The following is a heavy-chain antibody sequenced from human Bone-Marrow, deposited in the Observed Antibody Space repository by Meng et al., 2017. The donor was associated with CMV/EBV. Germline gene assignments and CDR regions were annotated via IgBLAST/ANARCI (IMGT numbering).Heavy chain of an antibody. V-gene: IGHV1-8*02. CDR1: GYTFTSYY. Sequence: ASVKVSCKASGYTFTSYYMHWVRQATGQGLEWMGWMNQNSGNTGYAQKFQGRVTMTRNNSISTVYLELSSLRSEDTAVYYCGRGTRSVDIWGQGTLVTVSS. CDR3: GRGTRSVDI. D-gene: IGHD1-14*01. J-gene: IGHJ4*01. CDR2: MNQNSGNT.